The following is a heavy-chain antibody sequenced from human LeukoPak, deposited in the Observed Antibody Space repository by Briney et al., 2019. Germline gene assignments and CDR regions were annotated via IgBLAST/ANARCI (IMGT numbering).Heavy chain of an antibody. Sequence: GGSLSLSGAAAGFTFNDYYMGWLGQAPGKGLEGGSYISSSGSTIYYAYSVKGRFTISRDNAKNSLYMQMNSLRAEDTAVYYCARDGILWFGELHDAFDIWGKGTMVTVSS. CDR2: ISSSGSTI. D-gene: IGHD3-10*01. CDR1: GFTFNDYY. V-gene: IGHV3-11*01. J-gene: IGHJ3*02. CDR3: ARDGILWFGELHDAFDI.